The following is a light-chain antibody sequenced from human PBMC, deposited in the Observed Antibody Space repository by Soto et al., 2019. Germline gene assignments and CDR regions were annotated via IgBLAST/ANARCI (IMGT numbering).Light chain of an antibody. Sequence: DIQMTQSPSSLSASVGDRVTITCRASQSISSYLNWYQQKPGKAPNLLIYAASRLQGGVPSRFSGGGSGTDFALTISCLQPEDFATYYCQQSYSTPLGFGQGTRLEIK. CDR1: QSISSY. CDR2: AAS. V-gene: IGKV1-39*01. CDR3: QQSYSTPLG. J-gene: IGKJ5*01.